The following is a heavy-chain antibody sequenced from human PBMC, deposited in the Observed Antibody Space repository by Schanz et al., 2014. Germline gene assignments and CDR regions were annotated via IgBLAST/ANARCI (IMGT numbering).Heavy chain of an antibody. D-gene: IGHD2-2*01. CDR1: GYTFTTYY. J-gene: IGHJ4*02. V-gene: IGHV1-46*03. CDR3: ARGGFFDSTSFDS. CDR2: INPSGGST. Sequence: QGQLVQSGAEVKKPGASVKVSCKASGYTFTTYYIHWVRQAPGQGLEWMGKINPSGGSTSYAQKFQGRVTMTRDTSTSTVYMELSSLRSEDTAVYYCARGGFFDSTSFDSWGQGTLVTVSS.